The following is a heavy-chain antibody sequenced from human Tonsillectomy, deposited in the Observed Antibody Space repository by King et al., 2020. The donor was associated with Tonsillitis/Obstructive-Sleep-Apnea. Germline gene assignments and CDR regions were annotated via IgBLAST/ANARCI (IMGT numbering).Heavy chain of an antibody. V-gene: IGHV2-26*01. Sequence: VTLKESGPVLVKPTETLTLTCTVSGFSLSNARMGVSWIRQTPGKALEWLAHIFSNDEKSYSTSLKSRLTISKDTSKSQVVLTMTNMDPVDTATYYCARIRDFYHFWFDPWGQGTLVTVSS. CDR2: IFSNDEK. CDR3: ARIRDFYHFWFDP. D-gene: IGHD5-24*01. J-gene: IGHJ5*02. CDR1: GFSLSNARMG.